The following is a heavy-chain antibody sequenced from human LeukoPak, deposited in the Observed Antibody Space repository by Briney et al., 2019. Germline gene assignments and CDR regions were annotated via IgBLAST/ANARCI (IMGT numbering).Heavy chain of an antibody. V-gene: IGHV1-69*13. D-gene: IGHD6-13*01. J-gene: IGHJ4*02. Sequence: SVKVSFKASGGTFSSYAISWVRQAPGQGLEWMGGIIPIFGTANYAQKFQGRATITADESTSTAYMELSSLRSEDTAVYYCAHQQLGSSEFDYWGQGTLVTVSS. CDR2: IIPIFGTA. CDR3: AHQQLGSSEFDY. CDR1: GGTFSSYA.